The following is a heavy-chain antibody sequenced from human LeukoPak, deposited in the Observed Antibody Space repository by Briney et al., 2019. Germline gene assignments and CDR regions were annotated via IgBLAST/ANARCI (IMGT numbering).Heavy chain of an antibody. CDR2: IIPILRTP. CDR1: GGTFSSYA. J-gene: IGHJ4*02. D-gene: IGHD1-26*01. CDR3: ARDAGLYSSVPQRN. Sequence: ASVKVSCKASGGTFSSYAISWVRQAPGQGLEWMGRIIPILRTPNYAQNFQGRVTITTDESTSTAYMELSSLRSEDTAVYYCARDAGLYSSVPQRNWGQGTLVTVSS. V-gene: IGHV1-69*11.